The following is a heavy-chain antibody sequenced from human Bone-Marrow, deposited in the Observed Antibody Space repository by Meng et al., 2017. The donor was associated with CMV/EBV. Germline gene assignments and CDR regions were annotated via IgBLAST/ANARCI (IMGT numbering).Heavy chain of an antibody. V-gene: IGHV3-23*03. CDR3: ARVRPLGRGSGSYSGGNYYYGMDV. D-gene: IGHD3-10*01. Sequence: GGSLRLSCAASGFTFSSYAMSWVRQAPGKGLEWVSVIYSGGSSTYYADSVKGRFTISRDNAKNTLYLQMNSLRAEDTAVYYCARVRPLGRGSGSYSGGNYYYGMDVWGQGTTVTVSS. J-gene: IGHJ6*02. CDR1: GFTFSSYA. CDR2: IYSGGSST.